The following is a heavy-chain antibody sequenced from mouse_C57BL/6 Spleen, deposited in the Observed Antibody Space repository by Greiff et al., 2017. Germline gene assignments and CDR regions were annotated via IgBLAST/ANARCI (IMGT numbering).Heavy chain of an antibody. CDR2: IRNKANGYTT. CDR3: ARYLYDYDGYFDV. D-gene: IGHD2-4*01. CDR1: GFTFTDYY. J-gene: IGHJ1*03. Sequence: EVHLVESGGGLVQPGGSLSLSCAASGFTFTDYYMSWVRQPPGKALEWLGFIRNKANGYTTEYSASVKGRFTISRDNSQSILYLQMNALRAEDSATYYCARYLYDYDGYFDVWGTGTTVTVSS. V-gene: IGHV7-3*01.